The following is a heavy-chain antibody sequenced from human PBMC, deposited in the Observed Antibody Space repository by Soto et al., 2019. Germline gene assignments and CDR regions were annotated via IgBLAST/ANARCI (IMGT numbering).Heavy chain of an antibody. CDR3: ARTAAYSSGWVNAFDI. V-gene: IGHV4-34*01. CDR1: GGSFSGYY. Sequence: SETLSLTCAVYGGSFSGYYWSWIRQPPGKGLEWIGEINHSGSTNYNPSLKSRVTISVDTSKNQFSLKLSSVTAADTAVYYCARTAAYSSGWVNAFDIWGQGTIVTVSS. D-gene: IGHD6-19*01. J-gene: IGHJ3*02. CDR2: INHSGST.